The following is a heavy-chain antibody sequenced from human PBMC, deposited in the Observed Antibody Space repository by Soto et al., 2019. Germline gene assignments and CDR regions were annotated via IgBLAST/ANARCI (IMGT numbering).Heavy chain of an antibody. Sequence: GGSLRLSCAASGFTFSSYAMTWVRQAPGKGLEWVSTISGGGLSTYYADSVKGRFTISRDNAKNSLYLQMNSLRADDTAVYYCASTGTTAAFDIWGQGTMVTVSS. CDR1: GFTFSSYA. V-gene: IGHV3-23*01. J-gene: IGHJ3*02. CDR3: ASTGTTAAFDI. CDR2: ISGGGLST. D-gene: IGHD1-1*01.